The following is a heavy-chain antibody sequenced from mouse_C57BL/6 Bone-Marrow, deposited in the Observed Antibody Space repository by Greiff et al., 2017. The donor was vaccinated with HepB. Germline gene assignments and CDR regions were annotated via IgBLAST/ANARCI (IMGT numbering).Heavy chain of an antibody. D-gene: IGHD1-1*01. J-gene: IGHJ2*01. CDR1: GYTFTSYW. CDR3: TKGPGGFITTVVAHFDY. Sequence: EVQLQQSGTVLARPGASVKMSCKTSGYTFTSYWMHWVKQRPGQGLEWIGAIYPGNSDTSYNQKFKGKAKLTAVTSASTAYMEPSSLTNEDSAVYDCTKGPGGFITTVVAHFDYWGQGTTLTVSS. CDR2: IYPGNSDT. V-gene: IGHV1-5*01.